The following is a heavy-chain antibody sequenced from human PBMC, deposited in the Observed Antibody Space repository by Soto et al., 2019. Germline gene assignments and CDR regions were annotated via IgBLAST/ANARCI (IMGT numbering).Heavy chain of an antibody. V-gene: IGHV1-18*01. J-gene: IGHJ1*01. CDR2: ISGYSGHT. CDR3: AREGLYSNYAEYFTH. CDR1: GYTFNTYG. D-gene: IGHD4-4*01. Sequence: QVQLVQSGAEVKRPGASVKVSCKTSGYTFNTYGITWVRQAPGQGLEWMGWISGYSGHTKYAEKVQGRVTMTTYPVTSTGYTELSTLTYEDTAVYYCAREGLYSNYAEYFTHWGQGTLVTVSS.